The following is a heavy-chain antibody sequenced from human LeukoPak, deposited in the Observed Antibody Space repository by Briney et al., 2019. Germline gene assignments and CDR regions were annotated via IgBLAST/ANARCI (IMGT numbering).Heavy chain of an antibody. J-gene: IGHJ5*02. Sequence: SETLSLTCAVYGGSFSGYYGSWIRQPPGKGLEWMGEINHSGSTNYNPSLKSRVTMSVDTSKNQFSLKLSSVTAADTAVYYCATLKGWPTYYFDLWGKGTLVTVSS. D-gene: IGHD2/OR15-2a*01. V-gene: IGHV4-34*01. CDR1: GGSFSGYY. CDR2: INHSGST. CDR3: ATLKGWPTYYFDL.